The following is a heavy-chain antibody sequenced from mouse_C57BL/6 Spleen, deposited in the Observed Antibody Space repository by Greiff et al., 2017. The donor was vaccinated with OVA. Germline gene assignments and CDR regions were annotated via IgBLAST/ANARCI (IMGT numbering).Heavy chain of an antibody. CDR2: IYPSDSET. V-gene: IGHV1-61*01. J-gene: IGHJ2*01. CDR3: ARNYGSSYY. Sequence: QVQLKQPGAELVRPGSSVKLSCKASGYTFTSYWMDWVKQRPGQGLEWIGNIYPSDSETHYNQKFKDKATLTVDKSSSTAYMQLSSLTSEDSAVYYCARNYGSSYYWGQGTTLTVSS. CDR1: GYTFTSYW. D-gene: IGHD1-1*01.